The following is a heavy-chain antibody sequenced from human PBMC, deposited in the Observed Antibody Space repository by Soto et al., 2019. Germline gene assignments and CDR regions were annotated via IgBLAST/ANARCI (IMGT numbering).Heavy chain of an antibody. J-gene: IGHJ6*04. CDR1: GFTFSSYS. CDR2: ISSSSSYI. CDR3: ARDLLRISIMITFGTPGMMDV. V-gene: IGHV3-21*01. Sequence: GGSLRLSCAASGFTFSSYSMNWVRQAPGKGLEWVSSISSSSSYIYYADSVKGRFTISRDNAKNSLYLQMNSLRAEDTAVYYCARDLLRISIMITFGTPGMMDVWGKGTTVTVSS. D-gene: IGHD3-16*01.